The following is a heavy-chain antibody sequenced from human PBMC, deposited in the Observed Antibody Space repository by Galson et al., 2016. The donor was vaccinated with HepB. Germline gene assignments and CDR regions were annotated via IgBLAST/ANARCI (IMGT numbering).Heavy chain of an antibody. CDR3: AREWGEVITNYYGLDV. CDR2: ISFDGRNK. V-gene: IGHV3-30-3*01. CDR1: GFTFTSYA. D-gene: IGHD3-3*01. Sequence: SLRLSCAASGFTFTSYAMSWVRQAPGKGLEWLAVISFDGRNKNYANSVRGRFTISRDNAKNTVYLQMNSLRSEDTALYYCAREWGEVITNYYGLDVWGQGTTVTGYS. J-gene: IGHJ6*02.